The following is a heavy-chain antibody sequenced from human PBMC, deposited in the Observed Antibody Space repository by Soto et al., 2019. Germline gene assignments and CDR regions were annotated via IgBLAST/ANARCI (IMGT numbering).Heavy chain of an antibody. CDR2: IWYDGSNK. D-gene: IGHD3-22*01. CDR1: GFTFSTYA. CDR3: ASVGYYYDSSGYPYFDY. V-gene: IGHV3-30-3*02. Sequence: AGSLRLSCAASGFTFSTYAMHWVRQDPGKGLEWVALIWYDGSNKYYADSVKGRFTISRDNSKNTLYLQMNSLRAEDTAVYYCASVGYYYDSSGYPYFDYWGQGTLVTVSS. J-gene: IGHJ4*02.